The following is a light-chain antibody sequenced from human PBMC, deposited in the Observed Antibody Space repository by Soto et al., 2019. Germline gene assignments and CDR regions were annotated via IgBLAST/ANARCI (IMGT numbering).Light chain of an antibody. CDR1: QSISSY. Sequence: DIQMTQSPSSLSASVGDRVTITCRASQSISSYLNWYQQKPGKAPNLLIYAASSLQSGVTSRFSGGGSGTDVTLTISSLQPEDFATDYCQQSDSFPFTVGPGTKVDI. J-gene: IGKJ3*01. CDR2: AAS. V-gene: IGKV1-39*01. CDR3: QQSDSFPFT.